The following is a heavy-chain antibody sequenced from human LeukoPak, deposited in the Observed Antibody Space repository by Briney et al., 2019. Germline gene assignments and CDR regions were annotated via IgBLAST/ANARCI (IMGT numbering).Heavy chain of an antibody. J-gene: IGHJ4*02. CDR1: GYTFSSYA. D-gene: IGHD4-17*01. CDR2: IIPILGIA. Sequence: SVKVPCKASGYTFSSYAISWVRQAPGQGLEWMGRIIPILGIANYAQKFQGRVTITADKSTSTAYMELSSLRSEDTAVYYCARDGFYGDYVADWGQGTLVTVSS. CDR3: ARDGFYGDYVAD. V-gene: IGHV1-69*04.